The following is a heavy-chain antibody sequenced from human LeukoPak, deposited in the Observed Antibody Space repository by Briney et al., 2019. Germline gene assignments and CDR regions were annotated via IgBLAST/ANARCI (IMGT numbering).Heavy chain of an antibody. Sequence: GGSLRLSCSACGFTFKAYAMHWVRQAPGKGLEYVSSIITNGANTYYADSVKGRFTISRDNSRNTVYVQMNSLTPEDTAVYYCAKVLWFGEPTLRDYWGQGTLVTVSS. CDR1: GFTFKAYA. CDR3: AKVLWFGEPTLRDY. J-gene: IGHJ4*02. V-gene: IGHV3-64*05. CDR2: IITNGANT. D-gene: IGHD3-10*01.